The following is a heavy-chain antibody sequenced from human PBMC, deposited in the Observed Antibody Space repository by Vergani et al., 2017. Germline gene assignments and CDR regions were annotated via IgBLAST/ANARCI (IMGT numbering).Heavy chain of an antibody. Sequence: EVQLLESGGGLVQPGGSLRLSCAASGFTFSSYAMSWVRQAPGKGLEWVSAISGSGGSTYYADSVKGRFTLSRDNSKNTLYLQMNSLRAEDTAVYYCAKXLQPIVGATGGGDAFDIGGQGTMVTVSS. J-gene: IGHJ3*02. CDR3: AKXLQPIVGATGGGDAFDI. V-gene: IGHV3-23*01. D-gene: IGHD1-26*01. CDR2: ISGSGGST. CDR1: GFTFSSYA.